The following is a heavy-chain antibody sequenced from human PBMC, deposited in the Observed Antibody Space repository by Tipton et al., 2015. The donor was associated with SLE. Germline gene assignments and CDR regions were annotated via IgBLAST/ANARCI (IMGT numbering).Heavy chain of an antibody. Sequence: LRLSCTVSGGSVSSGSYYWSWIRQPPGKGLEWIGYIYYSGGTNYNPSLKSRVTISVDTSKNQFSLKLSSVTAADTAVYYCASKYSSGWGAFDYWGQGTLVTVSS. CDR3: ASKYSSGWGAFDY. CDR1: GGSVSSGSYY. V-gene: IGHV4-61*01. CDR2: IYYSGGT. D-gene: IGHD6-19*01. J-gene: IGHJ4*02.